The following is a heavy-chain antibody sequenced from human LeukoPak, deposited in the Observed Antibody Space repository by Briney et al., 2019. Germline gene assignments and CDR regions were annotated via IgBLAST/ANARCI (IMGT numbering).Heavy chain of an antibody. D-gene: IGHD1-26*01. CDR1: GGTFRSHI. J-gene: IGHJ5*02. V-gene: IGHV1-69*08. CDR3: TRVNLRGSQYNWFDP. Sequence: SVKVSCKTSGGTFRSHIFSWVRQVPGQGLEWMGRITPIINSAKYAQKFRDRLTITADTSTGTAYMELSSLTPGDTALYYCTRVNLRGSQYNWFDPWGQGTLVIVSS. CDR2: ITPIINSA.